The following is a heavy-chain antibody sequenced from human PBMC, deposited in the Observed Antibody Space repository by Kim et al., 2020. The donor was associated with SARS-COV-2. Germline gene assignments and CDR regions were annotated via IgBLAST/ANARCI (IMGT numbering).Heavy chain of an antibody. J-gene: IGHJ4*02. CDR3: ARDFTSSWSGVFDY. CDR2: IKQDGSEK. D-gene: IGHD6-13*01. V-gene: IGHV3-7*01. Sequence: GGSLRLSCAASGFTFSSHWMSWVRQAPGKGLEWVSNIKQDGSEKNYVDSVKGRFTISRDNAKNSLYLHMNSLRAEDTAVYYCARDFTSSWSGVFDYWGQGTLVTVSS. CDR1: GFTFSSHW.